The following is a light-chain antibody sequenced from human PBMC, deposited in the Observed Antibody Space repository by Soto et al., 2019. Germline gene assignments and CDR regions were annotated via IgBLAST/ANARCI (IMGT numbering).Light chain of an antibody. CDR2: KAS. CDR3: QQYTDYSRT. J-gene: IGKJ1*01. V-gene: IGKV1-5*03. Sequence: DIQMTQSPSTLTASVGDRVTITCRASQSISSWLAWYQQKPGKAPKLLIYKASSLESGVPSRFSGSGSGTEFTLTISSLQPDDFATYYCQQYTDYSRTFGQGPKVDIK. CDR1: QSISSW.